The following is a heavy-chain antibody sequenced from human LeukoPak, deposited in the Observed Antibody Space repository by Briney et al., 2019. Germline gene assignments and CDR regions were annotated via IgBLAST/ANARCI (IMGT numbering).Heavy chain of an antibody. D-gene: IGHD2-2*01. CDR1: GFTFGDYA. CDR2: IRSKAYGGTT. J-gene: IGHJ6*04. V-gene: IGHV3-49*04. CDR3: ARGSNLYYYYGMDV. Sequence: GGSLRLSCTASGFTFGDYAVTWVRQAPGKGLEWVGFIRSKAYGGTTEYAASVKGRFTTSRDDSKSVAYLQMSSLKTEDTAVYYCARGSNLYYYYGMDVWGKGTTVTISS.